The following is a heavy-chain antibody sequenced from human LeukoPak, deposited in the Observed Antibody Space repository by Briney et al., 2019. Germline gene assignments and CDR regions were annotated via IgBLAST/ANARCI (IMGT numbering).Heavy chain of an antibody. J-gene: IGHJ6*02. CDR1: GGTFSSYA. V-gene: IGHV1-69*04. Sequence: ASVKVSCKASGGTFSSYAISWVRQAPGQGLEWMGRIIPILGIANYAQKFQGRVTITADKSTSTAYMELSSLRSEDTAVYYCARTLYYYDRDARRYYYYYGMDVWGQGTTVTVSS. CDR2: IIPILGIA. CDR3: ARTLYYYDRDARRYYYYYGMDV. D-gene: IGHD3-22*01.